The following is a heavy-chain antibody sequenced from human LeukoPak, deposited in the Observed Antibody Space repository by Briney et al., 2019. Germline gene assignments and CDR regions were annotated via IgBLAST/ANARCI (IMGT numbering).Heavy chain of an antibody. D-gene: IGHD5-18*01. Sequence: GRSLRLSCAASGFTFSSYGMHWVRQAPGKGLEWVAVISYDGSNKYYADSVKGRFTISRDTSKNTLYLQMNSLRAEDTAFYYCATDTDVVTGFYAFDIWGQGTMVTVSS. CDR1: GFTFSSYG. CDR3: ATDTDVVTGFYAFDI. CDR2: ISYDGSNK. V-gene: IGHV3-30*03. J-gene: IGHJ3*02.